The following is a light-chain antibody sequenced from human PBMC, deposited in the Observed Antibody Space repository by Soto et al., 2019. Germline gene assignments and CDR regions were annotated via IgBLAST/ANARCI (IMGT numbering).Light chain of an antibody. CDR3: QQYDNSPIT. J-gene: IGKJ5*01. Sequence: VLTQAPPTLSLSPGDSATLSCRASQSVSSYLAWYQQKPGQAPRLLIYGASSRATGIPDRFSGTGSETDFTLTISRLEPEDFAVYYCQQYDNSPITFGQGTRLAI. V-gene: IGKV3-20*01. CDR1: QSVSSY. CDR2: GAS.